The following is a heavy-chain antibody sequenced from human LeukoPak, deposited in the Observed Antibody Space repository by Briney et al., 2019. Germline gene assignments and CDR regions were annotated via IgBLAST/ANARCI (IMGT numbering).Heavy chain of an antibody. CDR3: ARKDVDTAMVPKAGYYYYGMDV. D-gene: IGHD5-18*01. J-gene: IGHJ6*04. CDR1: GFTFSSYG. Sequence: GGSLRLSCAASGFTFSSYGMHWVRQAPGKGLEWVAVISYDGSNKYYADSVKGRFTISRDNSKNTLYLQMNSLGAEDTAVYYCARKDVDTAMVPKAGYYYYGMDVWGIGTTVTVSS. V-gene: IGHV3-33*01. CDR2: ISYDGSNK.